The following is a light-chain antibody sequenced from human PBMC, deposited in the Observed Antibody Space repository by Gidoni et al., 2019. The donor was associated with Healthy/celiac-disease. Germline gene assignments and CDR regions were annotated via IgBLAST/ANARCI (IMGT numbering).Light chain of an antibody. J-gene: IGKJ1*01. CDR3: QRRYSTPPET. V-gene: IGKV1-39*01. CDR1: QSISIY. Sequence: DIQMPQLPSSLPASVGDRVTITCRASQSISIYLNWYQQKPGKAPTLLIYAASSLQSGVPSRFIGSRSGTDFTLTISSLQPEDFATYYCQRRYSTPPETFGQGTKVEIK. CDR2: AAS.